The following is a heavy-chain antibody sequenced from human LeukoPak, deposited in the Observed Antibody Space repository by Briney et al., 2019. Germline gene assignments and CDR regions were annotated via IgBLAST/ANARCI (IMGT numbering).Heavy chain of an antibody. D-gene: IGHD4-17*01. J-gene: IGHJ4*02. CDR3: ARQIQSIYGDYGSY. CDR1: GFTSSSYW. CDR2: IKQDGSEK. Sequence: SGGSLRLSCAASGFTSSSYWMSWVRQAPGKGLEWVANIKQDGSEKYYVDSVKGRFTISRDNAKNSLYLQMNSLRAEDTAVYYCARQIQSIYGDYGSYGGQGTLVTVSS. V-gene: IGHV3-7*01.